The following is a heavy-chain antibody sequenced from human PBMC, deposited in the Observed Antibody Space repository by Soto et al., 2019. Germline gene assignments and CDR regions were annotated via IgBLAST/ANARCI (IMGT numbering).Heavy chain of an antibody. Sequence: PAGSLRLSCAASGFAFSSCAMSWVRQAPGKGLEWVSGISGSGGSTYYADSVKGRFTISRDNSKNTLYLQVNSLRAEDTAVYYCAKDLEKICSGGNCLYYYYGMDVWGQGTTVTVSS. CDR1: GFAFSSCA. D-gene: IGHD2-15*01. CDR2: ISGSGGST. CDR3: AKDLEKICSGGNCLYYYYGMDV. V-gene: IGHV3-23*01. J-gene: IGHJ6*02.